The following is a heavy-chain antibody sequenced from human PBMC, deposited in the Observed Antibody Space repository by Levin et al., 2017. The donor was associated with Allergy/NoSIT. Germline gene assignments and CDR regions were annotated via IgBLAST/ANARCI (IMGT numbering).Heavy chain of an antibody. Sequence: ASGPTLVKPTETLTLTCTVSGFSLSNTRMGVSWIRQPPGKALEWLAHIFSSDEKSYSTSLKGRLTISKDPSKSQVVLTMTNMDPVDTATYYCARMSPVPHYYNGMDVWGQGTTVTVSS. CDR3: ARMSPVPHYYNGMDV. V-gene: IGHV2-26*01. D-gene: IGHD1-1*01. CDR1: GFSLSNTRMG. J-gene: IGHJ6*02. CDR2: IFSSDEK.